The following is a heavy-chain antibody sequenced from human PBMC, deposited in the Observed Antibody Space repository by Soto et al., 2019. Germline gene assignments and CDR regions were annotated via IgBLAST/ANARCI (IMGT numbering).Heavy chain of an antibody. J-gene: IGHJ2*01. CDR2: SNDLGYI. CDR1: GGSFSGYY. V-gene: IGHV4-34*01. D-gene: IGHD3-9*01. CDR3: ARESHDMLTGPPWVWYFDL. Sequence: QVQLQQWGAGPLRPLETLSLTCGVSGGSFSGYYWAWIRQSPGKGLEWIGQSNDLGYINYNQSLKSRVSISVDTSKNHYSLMLRSVTSADRAVYYCARESHDMLTGPPWVWYFDLWGRGTLVTVSS.